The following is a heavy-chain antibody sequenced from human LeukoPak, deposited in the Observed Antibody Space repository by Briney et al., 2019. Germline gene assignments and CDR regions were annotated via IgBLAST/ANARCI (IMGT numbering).Heavy chain of an antibody. J-gene: IGHJ4*02. D-gene: IGHD6-13*01. CDR1: GYTFTSYG. CDR3: ARDQGDVAAAGTIDY. Sequence: ASVKVSCKASGYTFTSYGIRWVRQAPGQGLEWMGWISAYNGNTNYAQKLQGRVTMTTDTSTTTAYMELRSLRSDDTAVYYCARDQGDVAAAGTIDYWGQGTLVTVSS. CDR2: ISAYNGNT. V-gene: IGHV1-18*01.